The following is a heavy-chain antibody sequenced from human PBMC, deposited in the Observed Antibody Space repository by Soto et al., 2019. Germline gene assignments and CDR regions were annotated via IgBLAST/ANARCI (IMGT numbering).Heavy chain of an antibody. CDR1: GYTFTSYY. D-gene: IGHD2-2*01. CDR3: ASVGGSTSEPYYYYGMDV. J-gene: IGHJ6*02. CDR2: INPSGGST. Sequence: ASVKVSCKASGYTFTSYYMHWVRQAPGQGLEWMGIINPSGGSTSYAQKFQGRVTMTRDTSTSTVYMELSSLRSEDTAVYYCASVGGSTSEPYYYYGMDVWGQGTTGTVS. V-gene: IGHV1-46*01.